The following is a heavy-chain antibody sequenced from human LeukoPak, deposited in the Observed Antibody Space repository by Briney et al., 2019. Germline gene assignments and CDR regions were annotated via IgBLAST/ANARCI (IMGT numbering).Heavy chain of an antibody. Sequence: GGSLRLSCAASGLTFSNTWMAWVRQVPGKGLEWVANINGDGSVKYHMDSVKGRFTISRDNARNSLYLQMNSLRAEDTAIYYCARDPAYGALDYWGPGTQVTVSS. CDR1: GLTFSNTW. CDR3: ARDPAYGALDY. D-gene: IGHD4-17*01. CDR2: INGDGSVK. V-gene: IGHV3-7*01. J-gene: IGHJ4*02.